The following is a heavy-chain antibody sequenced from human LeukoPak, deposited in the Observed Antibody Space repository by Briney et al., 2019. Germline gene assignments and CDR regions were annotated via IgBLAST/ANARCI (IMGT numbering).Heavy chain of an antibody. CDR1: GYTLTELS. J-gene: IGHJ4*02. CDR2: FDPEDGET. D-gene: IGHD3-22*01. V-gene: IGHV1-24*01. CDR3: ATDYYDSSGYYYPLDY. Sequence: ASVTVSCKVSGYTLTELSMHWVRQAPGKGLEWMGGFDPEDGETIYAQKSQGRVTMTEDTSTDTAYMELSSLRSEDTAVYYCATDYYDSSGYYYPLDYWGQGTLVTVSS.